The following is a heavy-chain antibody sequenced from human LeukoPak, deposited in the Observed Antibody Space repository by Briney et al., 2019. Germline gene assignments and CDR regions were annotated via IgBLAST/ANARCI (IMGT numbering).Heavy chain of an antibody. CDR2: ISSTSSYM. CDR3: ARVQLTMIPYMDV. Sequence: GGSLRLSCAPSGFTFSTYSMNWVRQAPGKGLEWVLSISSTSSYMYYADSVKGRFTISRDNAKNSLFLQKNSLRAEDTAVYYCARVQLTMIPYMDVWGKGTTVTVSS. J-gene: IGHJ6*03. D-gene: IGHD3-22*01. CDR1: GFTFSTYS. V-gene: IGHV3-21*01.